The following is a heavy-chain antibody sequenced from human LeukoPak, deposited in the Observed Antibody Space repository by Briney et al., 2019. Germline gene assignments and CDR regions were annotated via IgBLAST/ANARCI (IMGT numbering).Heavy chain of an antibody. J-gene: IGHJ5*02. CDR1: GGSISSYY. Sequence: SSETLSLTCTVSGGSISSYYWSWIRQPAGKGLEWIGRIYTSGSTNYNPSLKSRVTMSVDTSKNQFSLKLSSVTAADTAVYYCARVMNLSYCSSTSCSIRDWFDPWGQGTLVTVSS. CDR2: IYTSGST. V-gene: IGHV4-4*07. CDR3: ARVMNLSYCSSTSCSIRDWFDP. D-gene: IGHD2-2*01.